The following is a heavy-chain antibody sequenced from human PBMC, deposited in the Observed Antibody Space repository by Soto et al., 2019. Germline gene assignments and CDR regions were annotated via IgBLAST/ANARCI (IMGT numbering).Heavy chain of an antibody. V-gene: IGHV3-48*02. CDR2: ISSSSSTI. Sequence: VGSLRLSCAASGFTFSSYSMNWVRQAPGKGLEWVSYISSSSSTIYYADSVKGRFTISRDNAKNSLYLQMNSLRDEDTAVYYCARDQGAAGILYYFYGMDVWGQGTTVTVSS. CDR3: ARDQGAAGILYYFYGMDV. J-gene: IGHJ6*02. CDR1: GFTFSSYS. D-gene: IGHD6-13*01.